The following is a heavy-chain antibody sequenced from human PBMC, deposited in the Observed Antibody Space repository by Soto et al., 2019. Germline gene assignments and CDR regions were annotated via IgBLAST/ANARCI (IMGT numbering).Heavy chain of an antibody. Sequence: EVQLVESGGGLVKPGGSLTLSCAPSEIPFGYYNMNWVRQAPGKGLEWVSSISSSGTYIHHADSVKGRFTIYRDNAKNSVYLQMDSLRAEDTAVYYCARDRPSRDSFYYGLDVWGPGTTVTVS. CDR1: EIPFGYYN. V-gene: IGHV3-21*06. CDR2: ISSSGTYI. D-gene: IGHD6-13*01. J-gene: IGHJ6*02. CDR3: ARDRPSRDSFYYGLDV.